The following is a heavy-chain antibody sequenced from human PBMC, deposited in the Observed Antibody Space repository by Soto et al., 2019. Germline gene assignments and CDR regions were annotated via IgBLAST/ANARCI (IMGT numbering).Heavy chain of an antibody. CDR3: ATDGSYAQHV. D-gene: IGHD2-2*01. CDR2: INSDGTTT. J-gene: IGHJ6*02. Sequence: GGSLRLSCAASGFTFSSYSMNWVRQAPGKGLVWVSHINSDGTTTTYADSVKGRFTISRDNAKNTVHLQMNSLRAEDTAVYYCATDGSYAQHVWGQGTTVTVSS. CDR1: GFTFSSYS. V-gene: IGHV3-74*01.